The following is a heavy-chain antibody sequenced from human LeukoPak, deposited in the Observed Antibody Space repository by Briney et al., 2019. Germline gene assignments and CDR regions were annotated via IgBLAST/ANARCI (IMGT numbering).Heavy chain of an antibody. Sequence: PSETLSLTCVVSGYSISSGYHWGWIRQPPGKGLDWIGSIYRSGITYYNPSLKSRVTIPVDTSKNQFSLKLSSVTAADTAVYYCARHNWTFDIWGQGTMVTASS. CDR1: GYSISSGYH. CDR2: IYRSGIT. CDR3: ARHNWTFDI. J-gene: IGHJ3*02. D-gene: IGHD1-20*01. V-gene: IGHV4-38-2*01.